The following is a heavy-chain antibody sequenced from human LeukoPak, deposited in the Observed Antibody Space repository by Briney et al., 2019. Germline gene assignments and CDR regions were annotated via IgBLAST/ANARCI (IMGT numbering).Heavy chain of an antibody. CDR1: GFTFSSYG. CDR2: IWYDGSNK. J-gene: IGHJ6*02. D-gene: IGHD2-2*01. V-gene: IGHV3-33*01. Sequence: GGSLRLSCAASGFTFSSYGMHWVRQAPVKGLEWVAVIWYDGSNKYYADSVKGRFTISRDNSKNTLYLQMNSLRAEDTAVYYCARDIVVVPAYYYYGMDVWGQGTTVTVSS. CDR3: ARDIVVVPAYYYYGMDV.